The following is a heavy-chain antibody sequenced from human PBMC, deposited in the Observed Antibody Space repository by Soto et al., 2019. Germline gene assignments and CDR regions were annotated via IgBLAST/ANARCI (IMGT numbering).Heavy chain of an antibody. CDR1: GFTFSSYG. J-gene: IGHJ4*02. D-gene: IGHD6-25*01. Sequence: EVQLLESGGGLVQPGGSLRLSCAASGFTFSSYGMSWVRQAPGKGLQWVSSISGSGASTYYAGSVKGRFTISRDNSKNTLYLQMNSLRAEDTDLYYSAKPLSIHVAAGDYWGQGTLDTVSS. V-gene: IGHV3-23*01. CDR2: ISGSGAST. CDR3: AKPLSIHVAAGDY.